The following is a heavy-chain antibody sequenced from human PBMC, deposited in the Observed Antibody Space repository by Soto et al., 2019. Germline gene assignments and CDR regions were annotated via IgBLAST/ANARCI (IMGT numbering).Heavy chain of an antibody. D-gene: IGHD6-19*01. CDR3: AKDAIELAGLYYYGMDV. CDR1: GFTVTSYW. Sequence: GGSLTLACAASGFTVTSYWMHWVRHAPGKGIVRVSRTSPAASSTYYADFVSGRFTITTDTAKNTLYLPINSLRAEDTAVNYCAKDAIELAGLYYYGMDVWGQGTTVTVSS. V-gene: IGHV3-74*01. CDR2: TSPAASST. J-gene: IGHJ6*02.